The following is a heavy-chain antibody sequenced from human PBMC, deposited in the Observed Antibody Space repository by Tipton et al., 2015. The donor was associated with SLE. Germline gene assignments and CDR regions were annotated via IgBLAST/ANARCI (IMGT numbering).Heavy chain of an antibody. CDR3: ARKCSGGSCYNY. D-gene: IGHD2-15*01. J-gene: IGHJ4*02. CDR1: GGSISSGSYY. V-gene: IGHV4-61*09. CDR2: IYTSGST. Sequence: LRLSCTVSGGSISSGSYYWSWIRQPAGKGLEWIGYIYTSGSTNYNPSLKSRVTISVDTSKNQFSLKLSSVTAADTAVYYCARKCSGGSCYNYWGQGTLVTVSS.